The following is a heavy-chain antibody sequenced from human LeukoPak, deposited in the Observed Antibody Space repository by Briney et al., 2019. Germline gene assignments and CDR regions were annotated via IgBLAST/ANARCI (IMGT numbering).Heavy chain of an antibody. CDR3: ARRVEMATTDAFDI. D-gene: IGHD5-24*01. CDR2: ISAYNDNT. V-gene: IGHV1-18*01. CDR1: VYTFTSYV. Sequence: ASLNVSFKPSVYTFTSYVISWVRQAPGQALEWMGWISAYNDNTNYTQKLQRRVTMTTDTSTSTAYMELRSLRSDDTAVYYCARRVEMATTDAFDIWGQGTMVTVSS. J-gene: IGHJ3*02.